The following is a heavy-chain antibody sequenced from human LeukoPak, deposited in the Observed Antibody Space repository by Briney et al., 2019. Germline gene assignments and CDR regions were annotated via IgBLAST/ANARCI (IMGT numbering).Heavy chain of an antibody. CDR3: ARDSSTSNYYLGMDV. CDR2: IRGGGDST. V-gene: IGHV3-23*01. Sequence: GGSLRLSCAASGFTFSNYAINWVRQAPGTGLAWVSRIRGGGDSTYYADSVKGRFTISRDNSKNTLYLQMNSLRADDTAVYYCARDSSTSNYYLGMDVWGQGTTVTVSS. J-gene: IGHJ6*02. CDR1: GFTFSNYA. D-gene: IGHD6-19*01.